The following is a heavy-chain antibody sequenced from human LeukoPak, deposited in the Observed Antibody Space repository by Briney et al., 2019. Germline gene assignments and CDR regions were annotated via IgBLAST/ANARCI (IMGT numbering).Heavy chain of an antibody. J-gene: IGHJ6*03. V-gene: IGHV3-20*04. D-gene: IGHD6-19*01. CDR3: ARLLSSGWPYYYYYYMDV. CDR2: INWNGGST. CDR1: GFSLDDYG. Sequence: GGSLRLSCAASGFSLDDYGMSGVRQAPGKGREWVSGINWNGGSTGYADSVKGRFTISRDNAKNSLYLQMNSLRAEDTALYYCARLLSSGWPYYYYYYMDVWGKGTTVTVSS.